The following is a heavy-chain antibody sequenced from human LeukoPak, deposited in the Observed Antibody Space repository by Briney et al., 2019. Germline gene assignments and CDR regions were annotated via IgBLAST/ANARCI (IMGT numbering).Heavy chain of an antibody. D-gene: IGHD1-26*01. CDR1: GYIFTGYY. CDR2: INPNSGGA. CDR3: ARDMGIVGAWYYFDY. Sequence: ASVKVSCKASGYIFTGYYMHWVRQAPGQGLEWMGWINPNSGGANSAQKFQGRVTMTRDPSISTAYMGLGRLRSDDTAVYYCARDMGIVGAWYYFDYWGQGTLVTVSS. V-gene: IGHV1-2*02. J-gene: IGHJ4*02.